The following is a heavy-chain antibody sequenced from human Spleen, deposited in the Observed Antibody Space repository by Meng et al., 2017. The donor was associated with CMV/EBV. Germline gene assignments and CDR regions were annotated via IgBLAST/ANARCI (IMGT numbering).Heavy chain of an antibody. CDR1: Y. Sequence: YIHWVRQAPGQGLEWMGIINPNGGTTSCAEKFLGRVTMTSDTSTGTVYMEMSSLRSEDTAVYYCASSAYDFWHGGYTGMVDYNGMDVWGRGTTVTVSS. V-gene: IGHV1-46*01. J-gene: IGHJ6*02. D-gene: IGHD3-3*01. CDR3: ASSAYDFWHGGYTGMVDYNGMDV. CDR2: INPNGGTT.